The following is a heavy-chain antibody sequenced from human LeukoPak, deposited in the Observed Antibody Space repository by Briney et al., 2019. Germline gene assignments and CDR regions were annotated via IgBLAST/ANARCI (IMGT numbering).Heavy chain of an antibody. Sequence: GGSLTLSCAASGLTFSGYLMSWVRQAPGKGLEWVANINQDGSEKYNVDSVKGRFTISRDNAKNSLYLQMNSLTAEDTAVYYCAGFLGYCSSTSCYYSGMDVWGKGTTVTVSS. D-gene: IGHD2-2*01. CDR3: AGFLGYCSSTSCYYSGMDV. CDR2: INQDGSEK. CDR1: GLTFSGYL. J-gene: IGHJ6*04. V-gene: IGHV3-7*03.